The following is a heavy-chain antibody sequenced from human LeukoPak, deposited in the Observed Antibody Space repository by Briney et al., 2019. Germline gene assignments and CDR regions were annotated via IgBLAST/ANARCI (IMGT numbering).Heavy chain of an antibody. CDR3: ARLPLRQYSSSWSSYFDY. V-gene: IGHV5-51*01. D-gene: IGHD6-13*01. CDR1: GYSFTSYW. Sequence: GASLKISCKGSGYSFTSYWIGWVRQMPGKGLEWMGIIYPGDSDTRYSPSFQGQVTISADKSISTAYLQWSSLKASDTAMYYCARLPLRQYSSSWSSYFDYWGQGSLVTVSS. CDR2: IYPGDSDT. J-gene: IGHJ4*02.